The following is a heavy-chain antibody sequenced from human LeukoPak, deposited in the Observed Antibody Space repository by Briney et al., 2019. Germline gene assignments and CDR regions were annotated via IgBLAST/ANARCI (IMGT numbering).Heavy chain of an antibody. J-gene: IGHJ4*02. V-gene: IGHV1-3*01. D-gene: IGHD3-10*01. CDR3: ARGDSGSYPFDS. CDR1: GYTFTIYT. Sequence: ASVRVSCKASGYTFTIYTMHWVRQAPGHRLEWMGWINAGNGNTKYSQKFQGRVTITRDTSASTAYMELSSLRSEDTAVYYCARGDSGSYPFDSWGQGTLVTVSS. CDR2: INAGNGNT.